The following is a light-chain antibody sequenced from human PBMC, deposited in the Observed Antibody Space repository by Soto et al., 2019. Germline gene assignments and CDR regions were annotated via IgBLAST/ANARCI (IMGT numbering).Light chain of an antibody. CDR3: CSFAGSYSYV. V-gene: IGLV2-11*01. Sequence: QSALTQPRSVSASPGQSVTTSCTGTSSDVGRYDYVSWYQQHPGKAPKLIVYDVTERPSGVPDRFSGSKSGNTASLTISGLQAEDEADYPCCSFAGSYSYVFGTGTKVTV. J-gene: IGLJ1*01. CDR2: DVT. CDR1: SSDVGRYDY.